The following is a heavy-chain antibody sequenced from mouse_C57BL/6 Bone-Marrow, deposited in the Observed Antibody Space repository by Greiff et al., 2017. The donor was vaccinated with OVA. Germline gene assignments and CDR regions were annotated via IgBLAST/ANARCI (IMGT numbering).Heavy chain of an antibody. CDR3: ASQGLFAY. Sequence: VQLKESGPELVKPGASVKISCKASGYSFTGYYMNWVKQSPEKSLEWIGEINPSTGGTTYNQKFKAKATLTVDKSSSTAYMQLKSLTSEDSAVYYCASQGLFAYWGQGTLVTVSA. CDR1: GYSFTGYY. J-gene: IGHJ3*01. V-gene: IGHV1-42*01. D-gene: IGHD3-2*02. CDR2: INPSTGGT.